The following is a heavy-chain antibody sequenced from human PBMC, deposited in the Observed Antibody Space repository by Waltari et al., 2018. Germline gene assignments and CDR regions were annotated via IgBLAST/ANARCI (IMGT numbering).Heavy chain of an antibody. V-gene: IGHV1-2*06. Sequence: QVQLVQSGAEVKKPGASVKVSCKASGYTFTGYYMHWVRQAPGQGLEWMGRINPNSGGTNYAQKFQGRVTMTRDTSISAAYMELSRLRSDDTAVYYCARVPWSSSRRGGYFDLWGRGTLVTVSS. D-gene: IGHD6-13*01. CDR2: INPNSGGT. CDR3: ARVPWSSSRRGGYFDL. J-gene: IGHJ2*01. CDR1: GYTFTGYY.